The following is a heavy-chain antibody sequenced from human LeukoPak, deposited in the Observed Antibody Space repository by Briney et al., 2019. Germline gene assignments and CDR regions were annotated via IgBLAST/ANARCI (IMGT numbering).Heavy chain of an antibody. D-gene: IGHD3-10*01. J-gene: IGHJ4*02. CDR2: ISYDGSNK. CDR3: AKGPFGVSNFDY. V-gene: IGHV3-30*18. CDR1: GFTFSSYG. Sequence: GGSLRLSCAASGFTFSSYGMHWVRQAPGKGLEWVAVISYDGSNKYYADSVKGRFTISRDNSKNTLYLQMNSLRAEDTAVYYCAKGPFGVSNFDYWGQGTLVTVSS.